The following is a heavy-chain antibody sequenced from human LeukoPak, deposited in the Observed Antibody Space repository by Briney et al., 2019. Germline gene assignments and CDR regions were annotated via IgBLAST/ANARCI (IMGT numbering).Heavy chain of an antibody. CDR2: IYSGGST. Sequence: GGSLRLSCAASGLTVSSNYMSWVRQAPGKGLEWVSVIYSGGSTHYADSVKGRITISRDNSKNTLYLQMSSLRAEDTAVYYCARVAGTGYWGQGTLVTVSS. J-gene: IGHJ4*02. D-gene: IGHD6-13*01. CDR3: ARVAGTGY. CDR1: GLTVSSNY. V-gene: IGHV3-66*01.